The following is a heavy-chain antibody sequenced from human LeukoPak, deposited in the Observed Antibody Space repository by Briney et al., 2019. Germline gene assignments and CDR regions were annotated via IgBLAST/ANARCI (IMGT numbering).Heavy chain of an antibody. CDR1: GFTFSSCA. CDR3: AREVQYGDYLGWFDP. J-gene: IGHJ5*02. V-gene: IGHV3-30-3*01. D-gene: IGHD4-17*01. Sequence: GRSLRLSCAASGFTFSSCAMHWVRQAPGKGLEWVAVISYDGSNKYYADSVKGRFTISRDNSKNTLYLQMNSLRAEDTAVYYCAREVQYGDYLGWFDPWGQGTLVTVSS. CDR2: ISYDGSNK.